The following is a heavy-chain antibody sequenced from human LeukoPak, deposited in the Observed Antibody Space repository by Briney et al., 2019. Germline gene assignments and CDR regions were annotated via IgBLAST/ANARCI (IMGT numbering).Heavy chain of an antibody. CDR3: ARSYCSSTNCPFLDAFDI. CDR2: IYHSGST. Sequence: SETLSLTCTVSGYSISSSYYWGWIRQSPGKGLEWIGYIYHSGSTYYNPSLKSRVTISVDRSKNQFSLKLSSVTAADTAVYYCARSYCSSTNCPFLDAFDIWGQGTMVTVSS. V-gene: IGHV4-38-2*02. CDR1: GYSISSSYY. J-gene: IGHJ3*02. D-gene: IGHD2-2*01.